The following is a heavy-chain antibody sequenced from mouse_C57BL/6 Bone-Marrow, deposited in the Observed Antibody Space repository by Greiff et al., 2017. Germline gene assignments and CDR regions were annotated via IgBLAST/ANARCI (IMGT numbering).Heavy chain of an antibody. V-gene: IGHV1-18*01. J-gene: IGHJ1*03. D-gene: IGHD1-1*01. Sequence: EVQLQQSGPELVKPGASVKIPCKASGYTFTDYNMDWVKQSHGKSLEWIGDINPNNGGTIYNQKFKGKATLTVDKSSSTAYMELRSLTSEDTAVYYCARDYYGSSDEDFEGWGTGATVTVSS. CDR2: INPNNGGT. CDR3: ARDYYGSSDEDFEG. CDR1: GYTFTDYN.